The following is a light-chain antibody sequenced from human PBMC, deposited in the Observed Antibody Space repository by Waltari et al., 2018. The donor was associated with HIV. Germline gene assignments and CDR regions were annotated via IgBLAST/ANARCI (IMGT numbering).Light chain of an antibody. CDR3: QQYGSSPS. V-gene: IGKV3-20*01. Sequence: EIVLTQSPGTLSLSPGERATLSCRASQSVSSSYLAWYQQKPGQAPRLLIYGASSRATGIPDRFSGSWSGTDFTLTISRLEPEDFAVYYCQQYGSSPSFGQGTKLEIK. CDR2: GAS. CDR1: QSVSSSY. J-gene: IGKJ2*03.